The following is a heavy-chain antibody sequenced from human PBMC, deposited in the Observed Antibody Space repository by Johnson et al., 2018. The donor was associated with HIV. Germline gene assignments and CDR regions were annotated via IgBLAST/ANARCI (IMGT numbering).Heavy chain of an antibody. Sequence: VQLVESGGGSVKPGGSLRLSCASSGFAFSGHNMGWIRQAPGKGLEFVSYISSSGSSTYYIDSVKGRFTIYRDNAKNSLYLQMNNLRAEDTAVYYCARGCGSRSGSPCYDPFDIWGQGTMVTVSS. V-gene: IGHV3-11*04. D-gene: IGHD1-26*01. J-gene: IGHJ3*02. CDR1: GFAFSGHN. CDR3: ARGCGSRSGSPCYDPFDI. CDR2: ISSSGSST.